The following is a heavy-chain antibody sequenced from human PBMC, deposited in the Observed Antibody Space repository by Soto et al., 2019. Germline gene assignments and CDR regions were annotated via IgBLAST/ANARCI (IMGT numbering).Heavy chain of an antibody. CDR1: GVTISTYY. V-gene: IGHV4-59*01. CDR3: VREAYIGYGHAIDR. Sequence: SETLSLTCAVSGVTISTYYWSWIRQPPGKGLEWIGYNYHSGTTNYNPSLKSRVTTSVDTSKHQFSLRLASVTAADTTIYYCVREAYIGYGHAIDRWSQGTLVTVSS. D-gene: IGHD5-12*01. CDR2: NYHSGTT. J-gene: IGHJ5*02.